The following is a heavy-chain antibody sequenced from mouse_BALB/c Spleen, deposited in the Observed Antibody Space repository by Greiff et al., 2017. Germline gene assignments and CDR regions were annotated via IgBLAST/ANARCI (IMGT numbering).Heavy chain of an antibody. Sequence: EVQGVESGGGLVKLGGSLKLSCAASGFTFSSYYMSWVRQTPEKRLELVAAINSNGGSTYYPDTVKGRFTISRDNAKNTLYLQMSSLKSEDTALYYCASYRYDGYYYYAMDYWGQGTSVTVSS. CDR3: ASYRYDGYYYYAMDY. CDR2: INSNGGST. CDR1: GFTFSSYY. D-gene: IGHD2-14*01. J-gene: IGHJ4*01. V-gene: IGHV5-6-2*01.